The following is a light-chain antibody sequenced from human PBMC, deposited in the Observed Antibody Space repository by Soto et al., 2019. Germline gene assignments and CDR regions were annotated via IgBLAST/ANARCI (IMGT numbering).Light chain of an antibody. V-gene: IGLV2-8*01. Sequence: QSALTQAPSASGSPGQSVTISCTGTSSDVGGYNYVSWYQQHPGKAPKLMIYEVIKRPSGVPDRFSGSRSGNTASLTVSGLQAEDEADYYCTSYAASNIPVFGGGTKLTVL. CDR2: EVI. CDR1: SSDVGGYNY. CDR3: TSYAASNIPV. J-gene: IGLJ2*01.